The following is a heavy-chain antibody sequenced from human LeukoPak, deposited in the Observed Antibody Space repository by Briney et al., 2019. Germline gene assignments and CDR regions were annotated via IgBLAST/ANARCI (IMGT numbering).Heavy chain of an antibody. J-gene: IGHJ4*02. CDR2: IYSGGST. CDR3: ARGPRIVGALHFDY. V-gene: IGHV3-53*01. Sequence: GGSLRLSCAASGFTVSSNYMSWVRQAPGKGLEWVSVIYSGGSTYYADSVKGRFTISRDNSKNTLYLQVNSLRAEDTAVYYCARGPRIVGALHFDYWGQGTLVTVSS. CDR1: GFTVSSNY. D-gene: IGHD1-26*01.